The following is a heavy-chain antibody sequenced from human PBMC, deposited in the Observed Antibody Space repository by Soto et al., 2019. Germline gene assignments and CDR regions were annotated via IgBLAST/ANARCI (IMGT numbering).Heavy chain of an antibody. Sequence: QVHLVQSGAEVKKPGASVRISCKASGYTFTDYAIHWVRQAPGQTFEWMGWINAVNYNTQYSERFQGRVTLTRDTSANTAYMEVSSLKSEDTAVYYCGSEAFDGMDVWGQGTKVTVSS. D-gene: IGHD3-3*02. J-gene: IGHJ6*02. CDR1: GYTFTDYA. CDR3: GSEAFDGMDV. CDR2: INAVNYNT. V-gene: IGHV1-3*01.